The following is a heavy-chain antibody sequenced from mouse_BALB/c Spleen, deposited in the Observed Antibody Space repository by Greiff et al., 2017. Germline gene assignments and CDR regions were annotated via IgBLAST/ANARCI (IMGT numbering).Heavy chain of an antibody. CDR1: GYSFTGYF. CDR3: ARSDDYDFAY. Sequence: VQLQQSGPELVKPGASVKISCKASGYSFTGYFMNWVMQSHGKSLEWIGRINPYNGDTFYNQKFKGKATLTVDKSSSTAHMALRSLASEDSAVYYCARSDDYDFAYWGQGTLVTVSA. D-gene: IGHD2-4*01. V-gene: IGHV1-20*02. J-gene: IGHJ3*01. CDR2: INPYNGDT.